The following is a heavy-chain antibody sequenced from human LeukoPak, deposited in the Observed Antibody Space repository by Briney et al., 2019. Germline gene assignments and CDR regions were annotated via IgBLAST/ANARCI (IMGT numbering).Heavy chain of an antibody. Sequence: GGSLRLSCAASGFTFSSYGMHWVRQAPGKGLEWVAFIRYDGSNKYYADSVKGRFTISRDNSKNTLYLQMNSLRAEDTAVYYCAKDQSSSERFGELADYWGQGTLVTVSS. D-gene: IGHD3-10*01. J-gene: IGHJ4*02. V-gene: IGHV3-30*02. CDR2: IRYDGSNK. CDR3: AKDQSSSERFGELADY. CDR1: GFTFSSYG.